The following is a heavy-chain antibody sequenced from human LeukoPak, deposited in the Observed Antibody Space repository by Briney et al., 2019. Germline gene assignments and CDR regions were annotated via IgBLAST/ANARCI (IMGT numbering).Heavy chain of an antibody. J-gene: IGHJ6*03. CDR2: IYYSGST. D-gene: IGHD1-26*01. Sequence: SETLSLTCTVSGGSISSSSYYWGWIRQPPGKGLEWIGSIYYSGSTYYNPSLKSRVTISVDTSKNQFSLKLSSVTAADTAVYYCARLIVGSTLGYFYYYMDVRGKGTPVTVSS. CDR1: GGSISSSSYY. V-gene: IGHV4-39*07. CDR3: ARLIVGSTLGYFYYYMDV.